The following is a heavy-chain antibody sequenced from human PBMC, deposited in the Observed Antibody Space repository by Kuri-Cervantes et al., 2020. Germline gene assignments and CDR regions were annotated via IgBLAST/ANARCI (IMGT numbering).Heavy chain of an antibody. CDR2: IYSGGST. J-gene: IGHJ5*02. CDR3: ARRSVPEP. V-gene: IGHV3-53*01. Sequence: GGSLRLSCAASGFTVSSNYMSWVRQAQGKGLEWVSVIYSGGSTYYADSVKVRFTISRDNAKNSLYLQMNSLRAEDTAVYYCARRSVPEPWGQGTLVTVSS. CDR1: GFTVSSNY.